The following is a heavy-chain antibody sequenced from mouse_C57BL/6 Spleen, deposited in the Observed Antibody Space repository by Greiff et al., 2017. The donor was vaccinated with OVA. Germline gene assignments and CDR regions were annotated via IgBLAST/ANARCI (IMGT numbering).Heavy chain of an antibody. CDR3: ARLVILDGDYYAMDY. D-gene: IGHD2-1*01. CDR1: GYTFTSYG. V-gene: IGHV1-81*01. Sequence: VQLQQSGAELARPGASVKLSCKASGYTFTSYGISWVKQRTGQGLEWIGEIYPRSGNTYYNEKFKGKATLTADKSSSTAYMELRSLTSEDSAVYFCARLVILDGDYYAMDYWGQGTSVTVSS. CDR2: IYPRSGNT. J-gene: IGHJ4*01.